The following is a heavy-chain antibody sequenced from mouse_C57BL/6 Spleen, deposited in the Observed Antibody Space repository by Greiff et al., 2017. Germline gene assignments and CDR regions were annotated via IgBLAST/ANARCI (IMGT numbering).Heavy chain of an antibody. CDR2: ISSGGDYI. CDR1: GFTFSSYA. J-gene: IGHJ3*01. D-gene: IGHD2-4*01. V-gene: IGHV5-9-1*02. CDR3: TIYYDYDGLSY. Sequence: EVKLMESGEGLVKPGGSLKLSCAASGFTFSSYAMSWVRQTPEKRLEWVAYISSGGDYIYYADTVKGRFTISRDNARNTLYLQMSSLKSEDTAMYYCTIYYDYDGLSYWGQGTLVTVSA.